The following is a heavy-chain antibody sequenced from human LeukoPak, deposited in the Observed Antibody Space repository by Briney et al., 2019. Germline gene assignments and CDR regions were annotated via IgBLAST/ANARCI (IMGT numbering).Heavy chain of an antibody. CDR1: GFTFSSYA. CDR2: ISGSGGST. D-gene: IGHD3-22*01. J-gene: IGHJ3*02. V-gene: IGHV3-23*01. CDR3: AKDSSRIPMIVVVIDAFDI. Sequence: PGGSLRLSCAASGFTFSSYAMSWVRQAPGKGLEWVSAISGSGGSTYYADSVKGRFTTSRDNSKNTLYLQMNSLRAEDTAVYYCAKDSSRIPMIVVVIDAFDIWGQGTMVTVSS.